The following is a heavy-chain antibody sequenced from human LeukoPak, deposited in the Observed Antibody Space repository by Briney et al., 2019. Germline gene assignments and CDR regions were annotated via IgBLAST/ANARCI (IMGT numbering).Heavy chain of an antibody. J-gene: IGHJ2*01. CDR2: IIPIFGTA. CDR1: GGTFSSYA. V-gene: IGHV1-69*05. D-gene: IGHD2-2*01. CDR3: ARCGVPAAIPSYWYFDL. Sequence: SVKVSCKASGGTFSSYAISWARQAPGQGLEWMGGIIPIFGTANYAQKFQGRVTITTDESTSTAYMELSSLRSEDTAVYYCARCGVPAAIPSYWYFDLWGRGTLVTVSS.